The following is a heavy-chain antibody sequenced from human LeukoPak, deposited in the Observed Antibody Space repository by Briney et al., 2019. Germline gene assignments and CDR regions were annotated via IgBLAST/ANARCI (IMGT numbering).Heavy chain of an antibody. D-gene: IGHD6-6*01. CDR1: GYTFTNYS. Sequence: GASVKVSCKASGYTFTNYSISWVRQAPGQGLDWMGWISAYNGNKVYAQELQGRVTMTTDTSTSTAYMELRSLRSDDTAVYYCARDRWSSSSSEGALDIWGQGTMVTVSS. CDR2: ISAYNGNK. J-gene: IGHJ3*02. CDR3: ARDRWSSSSSEGALDI. V-gene: IGHV1-18*01.